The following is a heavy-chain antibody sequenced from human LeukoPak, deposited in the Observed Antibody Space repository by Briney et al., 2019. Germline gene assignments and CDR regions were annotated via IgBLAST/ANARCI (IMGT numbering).Heavy chain of an antibody. J-gene: IGHJ4*02. CDR1: GFTLSSYD. CDR3: AKEGYSSSSSFDY. CDR2: ISYDGSNK. V-gene: IGHV3-30*18. Sequence: GGSLRLSCAASGFTLSSYDMHWVRQAPGKGLEWVAVISYDGSNKYYADSVKGRFTISRDNSKNTLYLQINSLRAEDTAVYYCAKEGYSSSSSFDYWGQGTLVTVSS. D-gene: IGHD6-6*01.